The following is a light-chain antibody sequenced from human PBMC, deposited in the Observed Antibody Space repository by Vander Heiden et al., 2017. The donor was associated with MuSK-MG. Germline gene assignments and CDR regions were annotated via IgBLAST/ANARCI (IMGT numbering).Light chain of an antibody. Sequence: SYELTQPPSVSVSPGQTATITCSGDKLGNKYVCWYQQRPGQSPVLVIYKDNKRPAGIPERFSGSNSGNSATLTMSGTQAMDEADYYCQAWDTSTYVFGPGTKVTVL. CDR2: KDN. CDR3: QAWDTSTYV. CDR1: KLGNKY. V-gene: IGLV3-1*01. J-gene: IGLJ1*01.